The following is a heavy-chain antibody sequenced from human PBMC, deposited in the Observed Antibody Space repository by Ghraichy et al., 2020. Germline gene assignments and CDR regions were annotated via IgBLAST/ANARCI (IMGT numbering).Heavy chain of an antibody. V-gene: IGHV4-39*01. Sequence: SETLSLTCTVSGGSISSSSYYWGWIRQPPRKGLEWIGSIYYSGSTYYNPSLKSRVTISVDTSKNQFSLKLSSVTAADTAVYYCASGGYYQDNWFDPWGQGTLVTVSS. CDR1: GGSISSSSYY. J-gene: IGHJ5*02. D-gene: IGHD3-22*01. CDR2: IYYSGST. CDR3: ASGGYYQDNWFDP.